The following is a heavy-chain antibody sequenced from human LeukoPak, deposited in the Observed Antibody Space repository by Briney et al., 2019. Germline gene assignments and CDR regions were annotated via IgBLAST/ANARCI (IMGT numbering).Heavy chain of an antibody. CDR2: NHYSGIT. V-gene: IGHV4-59*01. CDR3: ARVVVGAARGDWFDP. D-gene: IGHD2-15*01. J-gene: IGHJ5*02. Sequence: SETMSLACTVAGGSISSYYWRWNRQPPGRGREWIGYNHYSGITNHQPSHRSPVTKSVDPSKRQLSLKPSSVTAADTAVYYCARVVVGAARGDWFDPWGQGTLVTVPP. CDR1: GGSISSYY.